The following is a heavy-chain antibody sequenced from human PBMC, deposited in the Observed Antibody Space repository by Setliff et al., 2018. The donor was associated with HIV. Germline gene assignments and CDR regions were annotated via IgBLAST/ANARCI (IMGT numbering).Heavy chain of an antibody. CDR3: ARFRLYHYSNKVDY. CDR2: ISWDGDMT. J-gene: IGHJ4*02. CDR1: GFTFDDYT. Sequence: GGSLRLSCAASGFTFDDYTMHWVRQAPGKGLEWVSLISWDGDMTYYADSVKGRFTISRDNSKNSLYLQMNSLRAEDTAVYYCARFRLYHYSNKVDYWGQGTLVTVSS. D-gene: IGHD4-4*01. V-gene: IGHV3-43*01.